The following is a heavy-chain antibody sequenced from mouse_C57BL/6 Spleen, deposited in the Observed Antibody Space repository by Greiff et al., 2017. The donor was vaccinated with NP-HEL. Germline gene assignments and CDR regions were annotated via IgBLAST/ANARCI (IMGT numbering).Heavy chain of an antibody. CDR2: ISNGGGST. CDR1: GFTFSDYY. Sequence: DVKLVESGGGLVQPGGSLKLSCAASGFTFSDYYMYWVRQTPEKRLEWVAYISNGGGSTYYPDTVKGRFTISRDTAKNTLYLQMSRLKSEDTAMYYCARQSNYYFDYWGQGTTLTVSS. D-gene: IGHD2-5*01. J-gene: IGHJ2*01. CDR3: ARQSNYYFDY. V-gene: IGHV5-12*01.